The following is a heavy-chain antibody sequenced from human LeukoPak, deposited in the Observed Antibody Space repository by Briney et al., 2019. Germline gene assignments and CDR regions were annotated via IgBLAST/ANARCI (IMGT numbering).Heavy chain of an antibody. J-gene: IGHJ4*02. CDR3: AKDLKQLVGSDY. V-gene: IGHV3-23*01. CDR2: ISGSGGST. D-gene: IGHD6-6*01. CDR1: GFTVSSNY. Sequence: GGSLRLSCAASGFTVSSNYMSWVRQAPGKGLEWVSAISGSGGSTYYADSVKGRFTISRDNSKNTVYLQMNSLRAEDTAVYYCAKDLKQLVGSDYWGQGTLVTVSS.